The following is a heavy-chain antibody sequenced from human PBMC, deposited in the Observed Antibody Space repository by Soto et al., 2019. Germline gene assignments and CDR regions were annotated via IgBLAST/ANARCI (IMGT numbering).Heavy chain of an antibody. V-gene: IGHV3-30*18. D-gene: IGHD6-19*01. Sequence: QVQLVESGGGVVQPGRSLRLSCAASGFTFSSYGMHWVRQAPGKGLEWVAVISYDGSNKYYADSVKGRFTISRDNSKNTLYLQMNSVRAEDTAVYYCAKDLGIAVAVGRGDYWGQGTLVTVSS. J-gene: IGHJ4*02. CDR2: ISYDGSNK. CDR3: AKDLGIAVAVGRGDY. CDR1: GFTFSSYG.